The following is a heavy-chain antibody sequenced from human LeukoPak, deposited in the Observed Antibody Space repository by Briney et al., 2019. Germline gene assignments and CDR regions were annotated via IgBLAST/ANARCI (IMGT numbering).Heavy chain of an antibody. Sequence: GSLRLSCSASGFTFSSYWMSWVRQAPGKGLEWVANIKQDGSEKYYVDSVKGRYTISRDNAKNSLYLQMNSLRAEDTAVYYCARGGSGWYFHAFDIWGQGTMVTVSS. V-gene: IGHV3-7*01. J-gene: IGHJ3*02. CDR3: ARGGSGWYFHAFDI. CDR1: GFTFSSYW. CDR2: IKQDGSEK. D-gene: IGHD6-19*01.